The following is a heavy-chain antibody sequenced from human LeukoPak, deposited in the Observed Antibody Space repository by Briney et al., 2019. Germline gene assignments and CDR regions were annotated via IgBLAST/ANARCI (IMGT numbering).Heavy chain of an antibody. CDR1: GFTFSIYA. V-gene: IGHV3-23*01. CDR2: ISGSGGST. D-gene: IGHD3-3*01. Sequence: GGSLRLSCAASGFTFSIYAMSWVRQAPGKGLEWVSAISGSGGSTYYADSVKGRFTISRDNSKNTLYLQMNSLRAEDTAVYYCAKGSTYYDFWSGYFWSRYFDYWGQGTLVTVSS. J-gene: IGHJ4*02. CDR3: AKGSTYYDFWSGYFWSRYFDY.